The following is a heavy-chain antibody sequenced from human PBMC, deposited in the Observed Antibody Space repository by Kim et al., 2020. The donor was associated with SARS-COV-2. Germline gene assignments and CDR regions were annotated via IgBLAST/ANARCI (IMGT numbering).Heavy chain of an antibody. J-gene: IGHJ5*02. CDR3: ARVYFINWFDP. D-gene: IGHD1-26*01. CDR2: IYSDGST. CDR1: GLIVSGNY. Sequence: GGSLRLSCAASGLIVSGNYMSWVRQAPGKGLEWVSVIYSDGSTSYIDSVTGRFTISRDNSTNTLYLQMNSLRAEDTAVYYCARVYFINWFDPWGQGTLVTV. V-gene: IGHV3-66*01.